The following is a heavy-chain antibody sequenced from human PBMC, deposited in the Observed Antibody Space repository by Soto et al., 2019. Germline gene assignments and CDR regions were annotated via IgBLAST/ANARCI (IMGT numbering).Heavy chain of an antibody. CDR2: NIPILGIA. CDR1: GGTFSSYT. V-gene: IGHV1-69*08. Sequence: QVQLVQSGAEVKKPGSSVKVSCKASGGTFSSYTISWVRQAPGQGLEWMGRNIPILGIANYAQKFQGRVTITADKSTSTAYTELSSLRSEDTAVYYCAREYYGSGSTYYYYYGMDVWGQGTTVTVSS. D-gene: IGHD3-10*01. CDR3: AREYYGSGSTYYYYYGMDV. J-gene: IGHJ6*02.